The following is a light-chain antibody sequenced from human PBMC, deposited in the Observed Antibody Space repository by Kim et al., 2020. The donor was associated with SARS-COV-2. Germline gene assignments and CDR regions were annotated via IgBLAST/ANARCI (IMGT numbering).Light chain of an antibody. CDR2: GAS. Sequence: EIVMTQSPATLSVSPGERATLSCRASQSVSSNLAWYQQKPGQAPRLLIYGASTRATGIPARFSGSGSGTEFTLTISSLQSEDFAVYYCQRYNTWAFGQGTKLEI. CDR1: QSVSSN. J-gene: IGKJ2*01. V-gene: IGKV3-15*01. CDR3: QRYNTWA.